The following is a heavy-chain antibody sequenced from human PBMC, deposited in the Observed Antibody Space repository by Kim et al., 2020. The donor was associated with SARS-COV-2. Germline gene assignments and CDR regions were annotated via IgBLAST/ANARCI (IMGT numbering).Heavy chain of an antibody. CDR3: ARGGVRGLWPHINWFDP. CDR2: ITHSGST. CDR1: GGSFSGYY. D-gene: IGHD3-10*01. V-gene: IGHV4-34*01. J-gene: IGHJ5*02. Sequence: SETLSLTCAVYGGSFSGYYWSWIRQPPGKGLAWIGEITHSGSTNYNPSLKSRVTISVDTSKNQFSLKLSSVTAADTAVYYCARGGVRGLWPHINWFDPWGQGTLVTVSS.